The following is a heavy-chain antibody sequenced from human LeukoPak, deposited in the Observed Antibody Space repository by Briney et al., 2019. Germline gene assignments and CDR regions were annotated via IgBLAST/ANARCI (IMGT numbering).Heavy chain of an antibody. CDR1: GGSISSYY. D-gene: IGHD6-19*01. V-gene: IGHV4-59*08. CDR3: ASRPIPVDIFDS. CDR2: IYYSGST. J-gene: IGHJ4*02. Sequence: SETLSLTCTVSGGSISSYYWSWIRQPPGKGLEWIGYIYYSGSTNYNPSLKSRVAISVDTSKNQFSLKLSSVTAADTAVYYCASRPIPVDIFDSWGQGTLVTVSS.